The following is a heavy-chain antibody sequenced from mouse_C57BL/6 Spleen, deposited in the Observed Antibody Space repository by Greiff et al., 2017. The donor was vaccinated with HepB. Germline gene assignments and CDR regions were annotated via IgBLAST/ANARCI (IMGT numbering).Heavy chain of an antibody. Sequence: EVQLQQSGPELVKPGASVKISCKASGYSFTDYNMNWVKQSNGKSLEWIGVINPNYGTTSYNQKFKGKATLTVDQSSSTAYRQLNSLTAEDSAVYYCARGGLRLPHAMDYWGQGTSVTVSS. J-gene: IGHJ4*01. CDR3: ARGGLRLPHAMDY. CDR2: INPNYGTT. D-gene: IGHD3-2*02. CDR1: GYSFTDYN. V-gene: IGHV1-39*01.